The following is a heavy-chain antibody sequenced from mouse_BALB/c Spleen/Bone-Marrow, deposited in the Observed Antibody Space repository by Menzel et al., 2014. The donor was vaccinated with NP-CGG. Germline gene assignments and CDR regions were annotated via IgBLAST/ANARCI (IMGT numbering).Heavy chain of an antibody. CDR3: ARDGNYRYAMDY. CDR2: INPSNGRT. CDR1: GFTFTSYW. Sequence: QVQLQQSGAELVKPGASVKLSCMASGFTFTSYWIHWVKQRPGQGPEWIGEINPSNGRTNYNEKFKSKATLTEDKSSSTAYMQPSSLTSEDSAVYYCARDGNYRYAMDYWGQGTSVTVSS. J-gene: IGHJ4*01. V-gene: IGHV1S81*02. D-gene: IGHD2-1*01.